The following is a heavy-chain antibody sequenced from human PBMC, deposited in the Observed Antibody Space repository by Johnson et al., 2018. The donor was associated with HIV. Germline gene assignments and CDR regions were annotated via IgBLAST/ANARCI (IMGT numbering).Heavy chain of an antibody. V-gene: IGHV3-9*01. CDR2: ISWNSGATI. J-gene: IGHJ3*02. Sequence: VQLVESGGGLVQPGRSLRLSCAASGFTFDDYAMHWVRQAPGKGLEWVSGISWNSGATIYYADSVKGRFTISRDNAKKSLYLQMNSLRSEDTALYYCARDSTPWGGDYVDYTFDIWGQGTMVTVSS. CDR3: ARDSTPWGGDYVDYTFDI. CDR1: GFTFDDYA. D-gene: IGHD4-17*01.